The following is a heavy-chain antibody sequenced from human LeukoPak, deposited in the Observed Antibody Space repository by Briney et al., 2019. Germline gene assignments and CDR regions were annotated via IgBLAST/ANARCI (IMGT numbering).Heavy chain of an antibody. J-gene: IGHJ4*02. CDR2: IKQDGSEK. CDR1: GFTFSSYS. Sequence: GGSLRLSCAASGFTFSSYSMNWVRQAPGKGLEWVANIKQDGSEKYYVDSVKGRFTISRDNAKNSLYLQMNSLRAEDTAVYYCARDLYVSKKWEHKPFDYWGQGTLVTVSS. V-gene: IGHV3-7*01. CDR3: ARDLYVSKKWEHKPFDY. D-gene: IGHD1-26*01.